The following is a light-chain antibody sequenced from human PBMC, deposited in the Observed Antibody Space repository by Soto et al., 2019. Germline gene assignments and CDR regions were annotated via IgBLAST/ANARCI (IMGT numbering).Light chain of an antibody. J-gene: IGKJ1*01. CDR1: QTVSSNY. CDR3: QQYASSFGT. CDR2: GAS. Sequence: ELILTQSPDTLSLSPGERATLSCRASQTVSSNYLAWCQQRPGQAPRLLIYGASTRAAGIPDRFSGSGSGTDFTLTITRLEPEDSAVYFCQQYASSFGTFGQGTKV. V-gene: IGKV3-20*01.